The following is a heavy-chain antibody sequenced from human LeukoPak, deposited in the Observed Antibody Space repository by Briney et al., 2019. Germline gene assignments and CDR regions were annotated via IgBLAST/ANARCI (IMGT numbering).Heavy chain of an antibody. J-gene: IGHJ5*02. V-gene: IGHV1-46*01. D-gene: IGHD2-15*01. Sequence: ASVKVSCKASGYTFTSYYIHWVRQAPGQGLEWMGIITPSSGSTTYTQNFQGRVTMTRDTSTTTFYMEVSSLRFEDTAVYYCARERGYCTGGTCYWFDLWGQGSLVTVSS. CDR3: ARERGYCTGGTCYWFDL. CDR2: ITPSSGST. CDR1: GYTFTSYY.